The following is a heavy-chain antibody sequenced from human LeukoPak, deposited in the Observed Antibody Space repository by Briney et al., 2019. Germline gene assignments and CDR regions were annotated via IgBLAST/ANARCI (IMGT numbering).Heavy chain of an antibody. CDR3: ARRITMVRGVIANWFDP. J-gene: IGHJ5*02. V-gene: IGHV4-4*07. D-gene: IGHD3-10*01. CDR1: GGSISSYY. Sequence: SETLSLTCTVSGGSISSYYWNWIRQPAGKGLEWIGRIYTSGSTNYNPSLKSRVTMSVDTSKNQFSLKLSSVTAADTAVYYCARRITMVRGVIANWFDPWGQGTLVTVSS. CDR2: IYTSGST.